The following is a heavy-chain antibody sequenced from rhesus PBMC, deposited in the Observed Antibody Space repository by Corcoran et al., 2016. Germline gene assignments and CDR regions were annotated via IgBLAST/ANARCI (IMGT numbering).Heavy chain of an antibody. Sequence: QMQLQQWGEGLVKPSETLSLTCAVYGGSISGYYYWSWIRQPPGKGLEWIGYIYGNSASTNYNPSLKNRVTISKDTSKNQFSLKLSSVTAADTAVYYCAREAEIQWVQLFYFDYWGQGVLVTVSS. D-gene: IGHD5-24*01. J-gene: IGHJ4*01. CDR1: GGSISGYYY. CDR2: IYGNSAST. CDR3: AREAEIQWVQLFYFDY. V-gene: IGHV4-73*01.